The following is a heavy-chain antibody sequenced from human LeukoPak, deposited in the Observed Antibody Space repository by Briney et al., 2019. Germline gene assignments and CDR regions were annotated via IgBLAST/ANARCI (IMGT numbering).Heavy chain of an antibody. CDR2: IYHSGST. CDR1: GYSISSGYY. V-gene: IGHV4-38-2*02. CDR3: ARGMAYYHYYYMDV. D-gene: IGHD5-24*01. J-gene: IGHJ6*03. Sequence: SETLSLTCTVSGYSISSGYYWGWIRQPPGKGLEWIGSIYHSGSTYYNPPLKSRATVSVDTSKNQFSLKLSSVTAADTAVYYCARGMAYYHYYYMDVWGKGTTVTISS.